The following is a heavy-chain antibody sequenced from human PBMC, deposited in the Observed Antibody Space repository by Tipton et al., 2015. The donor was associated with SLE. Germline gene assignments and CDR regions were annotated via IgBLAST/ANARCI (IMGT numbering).Heavy chain of an antibody. CDR1: GFTFSSYG. V-gene: IGHV3-30*18. D-gene: IGHD6-13*01. CDR2: ISYDGSNK. J-gene: IGHJ3*02. Sequence: SLRLSCAASGFTFSSYGMHWVRQAPGKGLEWVAVISYDGSNKYYADSVKGRFTISRDNSKNTLYLQMNSLRAEDTAVYYCAKDMGYSTAFDIWGQGTMVTVSS. CDR3: AKDMGYSTAFDI.